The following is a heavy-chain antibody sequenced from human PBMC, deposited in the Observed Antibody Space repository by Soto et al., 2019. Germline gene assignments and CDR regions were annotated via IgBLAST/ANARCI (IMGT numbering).Heavy chain of an antibody. CDR1: GYTFTSYY. CDR2: INPSGGST. J-gene: IGHJ5*02. D-gene: IGHD6-13*01. Sequence: QVQLVQSGAEVKKTGASVKVSCKASGYTFTSYYMHWVRQAPGQGLEWMGIINPSGGSTSYAQKFQGRVTMTRDTSTSTVYMELSSLRSEDTAVYYCARDRIAAAGTFWFDPWGQGTLVTVSS. V-gene: IGHV1-46*01. CDR3: ARDRIAAAGTFWFDP.